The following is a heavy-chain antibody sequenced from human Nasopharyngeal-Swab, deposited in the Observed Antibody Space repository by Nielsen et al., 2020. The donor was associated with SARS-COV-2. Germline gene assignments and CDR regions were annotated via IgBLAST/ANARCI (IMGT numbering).Heavy chain of an antibody. J-gene: IGHJ5*02. CDR3: GREPGYSGYGLAWFDP. D-gene: IGHD5-12*01. CDR2: IYTSGST. V-gene: IGHV4-61*02. Sequence: SETLSLTCTVSGGSISSGSYYWSWIRQPAGKGREWIGRIYTSGSTNYNPSLKSRVTISVDTSKNQFSLKLSSVTAADTAVYYCGREPGYSGYGLAWFDPWGQGTLVTVSS. CDR1: GGSISSGSYY.